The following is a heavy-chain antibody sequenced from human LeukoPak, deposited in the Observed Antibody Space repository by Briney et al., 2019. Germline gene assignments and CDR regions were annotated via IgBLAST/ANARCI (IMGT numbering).Heavy chain of an antibody. V-gene: IGHV3-53*01. CDR3: ARDYENYYDTYYYYGMDV. J-gene: IGHJ6*02. CDR2: IYSSGST. D-gene: IGHD3-22*01. CDR1: GFTVSSNY. Sequence: GGSLRLSCAASGFTVSSNYMSWVRQAPGKGLEWVSVIYSSGSTYYADSVKGRFTISRDNSKNTLYLQMNSLRAEDTAVYYRARDYENYYDTYYYYGMDVWGQGTTVTVSS.